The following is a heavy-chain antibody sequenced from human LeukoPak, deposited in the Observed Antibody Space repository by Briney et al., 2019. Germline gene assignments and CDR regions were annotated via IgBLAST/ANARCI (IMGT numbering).Heavy chain of an antibody. V-gene: IGHV3-23*01. Sequence: GGSLRLSCAASGFTLSSYGTSWVRQAPGKGLEWVAAISGSGGSTYYADSVKRRFTISRDNSNNTLYLQMNSLRAEDTAVYYCAKEPNVEYFDYWGQGTLVTVSS. D-gene: IGHD5-24*01. CDR2: ISGSGGST. CDR3: AKEPNVEYFDY. J-gene: IGHJ4*02. CDR1: GFTLSSYG.